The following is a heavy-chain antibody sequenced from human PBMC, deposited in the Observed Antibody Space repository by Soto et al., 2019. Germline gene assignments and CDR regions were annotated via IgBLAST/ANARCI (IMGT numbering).Heavy chain of an antibody. J-gene: IGHJ3*02. CDR1: GDSITSIYH. Sequence: PSETLSLTCAVSGDSITSIYHWAWIRQPPGRGLEWVASIYHSGTTYYNPSLKSRVTISVDTSKNQFSLKLSSVTAADTAVYYCARHDAFDIWGQGTMVTVSS. V-gene: IGHV4-38-2*01. CDR2: IYHSGTT. CDR3: ARHDAFDI.